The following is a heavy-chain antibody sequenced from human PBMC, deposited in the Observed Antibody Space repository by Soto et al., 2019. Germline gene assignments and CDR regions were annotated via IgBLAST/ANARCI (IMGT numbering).Heavy chain of an antibody. Sequence: EVQLVQSGAEVKKPGESLKISCKGSGYSFTSYWIGWVRQMPGKGLEWMGIIYPGDSDTRYSPSFQGQVTISADKSISTAYLQWSSLKASDTAMYYCARHRFMRRITIFGVVITGPYAMDVWGQGTTVTVSS. CDR2: IYPGDSDT. J-gene: IGHJ6*02. CDR3: ARHRFMRRITIFGVVITGPYAMDV. V-gene: IGHV5-51*01. CDR1: GYSFTSYW. D-gene: IGHD3-3*01.